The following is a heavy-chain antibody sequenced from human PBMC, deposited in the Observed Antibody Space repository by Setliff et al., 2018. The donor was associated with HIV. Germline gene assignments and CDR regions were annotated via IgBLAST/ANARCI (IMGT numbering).Heavy chain of an antibody. CDR3: ARTVPHSAAQDAFDI. V-gene: IGHV4-28*05. CDR2: ISNSGKI. D-gene: IGHD4-4*01. Sequence: KTSETLSLTCAVSGYSISTNEWWGWIRQPPGKGLAWIGYISNSGKIYYDPSLNSRVTLSADTSKNQLSLKLTSVTAEDTGVYYCARTVPHSAAQDAFDIWGQGTVVTVS. CDR1: GYSISTNEW. J-gene: IGHJ3*02.